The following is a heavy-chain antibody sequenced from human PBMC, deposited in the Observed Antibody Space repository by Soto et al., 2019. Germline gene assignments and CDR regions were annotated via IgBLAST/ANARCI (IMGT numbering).Heavy chain of an antibody. Sequence: VKKPGSSVEVSCKASGGTFNGYGISWVRQAPGQGVEWMGGTHPVFDTSNYAPRFQGRVTITGDKSTSTAYMELSSVRSEDTAIYFCARVISNAGAYYDSPSAGDLGGEATPVIVSS. J-gene: IGHJ3*01. V-gene: IGHV1-69*06. CDR3: ARVISNAGAYYDSPSAGDL. CDR2: THPVFDTS. D-gene: IGHD3-3*01. CDR1: GGTFNGYG.